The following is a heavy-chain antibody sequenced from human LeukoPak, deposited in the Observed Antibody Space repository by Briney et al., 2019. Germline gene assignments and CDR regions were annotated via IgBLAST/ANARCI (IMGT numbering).Heavy chain of an antibody. CDR1: GGPISSYY. Sequence: PSETLSLTCTVSGGPISSYYWSWIRQPPGKGLQWVGYIYYGGSTNYNPSLKSRVTMSVDTSKNQFSLKLSAVTAADTAVYYCARDPTVTRVDGYYGMDVWGQGTTVTVSS. CDR2: IYYGGST. J-gene: IGHJ6*02. D-gene: IGHD4-11*01. V-gene: IGHV4-59*01. CDR3: ARDPTVTRVDGYYGMDV.